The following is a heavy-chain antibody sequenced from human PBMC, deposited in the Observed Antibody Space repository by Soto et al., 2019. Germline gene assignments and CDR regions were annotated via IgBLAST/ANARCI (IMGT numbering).Heavy chain of an antibody. V-gene: IGHV4-31*03. CDR1: GGSISSGSYH. CDR2: IYYSGST. J-gene: IGHJ6*02. CDR3: ARDKTYYDFWSGYYTRTGYGMDV. Sequence: SETLSLTCTVSGGSISSGSYHWTWIRQHPGKGLEWIGYIYYSGSTYYNPSLKSRVTISVDTSKNQFSLKLSSVTAADTAVYYCARDKTYYDFWSGYYTRTGYGMDVWGQGTTVTVSS. D-gene: IGHD3-3*01.